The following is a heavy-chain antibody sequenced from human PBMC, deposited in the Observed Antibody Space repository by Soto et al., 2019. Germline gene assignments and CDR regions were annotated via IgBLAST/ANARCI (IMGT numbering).Heavy chain of an antibody. CDR1: GFTFSSYA. D-gene: IGHD6-19*01. CDR2: ISDDRSNK. V-gene: IGHV3-30*04. J-gene: IGHJ4*02. Sequence: VGSLRLSCAASGFTFSSYAMHWVRQAPGKGLEWVAVISDDRSNKYYADSVKGRFTISRDNSKNTLYLQMNSLRAEDTAVYYCARDPDSSGWYRFDYWGRGTLVTVSS. CDR3: ARDPDSSGWYRFDY.